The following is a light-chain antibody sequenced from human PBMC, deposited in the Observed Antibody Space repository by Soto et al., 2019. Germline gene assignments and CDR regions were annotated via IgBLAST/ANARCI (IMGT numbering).Light chain of an antibody. CDR3: QQYGSSPFT. Sequence: EIVLTQSPGTLSLSAGERATLSCRASQSVIGDYLAWYQHKPGQAPRLLIFDASSRATGIPDRFSGSGSGTDFTLTISRLEPEDFAVYYCQQYGSSPFTFGPGTKVDIK. CDR1: QSVIGDY. V-gene: IGKV3-20*01. J-gene: IGKJ3*01. CDR2: DAS.